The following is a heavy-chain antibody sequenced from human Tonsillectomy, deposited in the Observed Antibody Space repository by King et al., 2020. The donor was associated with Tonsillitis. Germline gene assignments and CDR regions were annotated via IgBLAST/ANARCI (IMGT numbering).Heavy chain of an antibody. V-gene: IGHV3-53*01. CDR1: GFTVSSNY. D-gene: IGHD6-6*01. CDR3: ASNEYSSSNDYYYGMDV. J-gene: IGHJ6*02. CDR2: IYSGGST. Sequence: VQLVESGGGLIQPGGSLRLSCAASGFTVSSNYMSWVRQAPGKGLEWVSVIYSGGSTYYADSVKGRFTISRDNSKNTLYLQMNSLKAEDTAVYYCASNEYSSSNDYYYGMDVRGQGTTVTVSS.